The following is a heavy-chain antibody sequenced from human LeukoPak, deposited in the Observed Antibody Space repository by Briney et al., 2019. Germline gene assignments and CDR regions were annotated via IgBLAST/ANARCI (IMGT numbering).Heavy chain of an antibody. D-gene: IGHD3-9*01. Sequence: GGSLRLSCAASGFTFSSYAMSWVRQAPGKGLEWVSAISGSGGSTYYADSVKGRFTISRDNSKNTLYLQMNSLRAEDTAVYYCAKVKMHCDILTGYYMGPPNWFDPWGQGTLVTVSS. V-gene: IGHV3-23*01. CDR3: AKVKMHCDILTGYYMGPPNWFDP. CDR1: GFTFSSYA. CDR2: ISGSGGST. J-gene: IGHJ5*02.